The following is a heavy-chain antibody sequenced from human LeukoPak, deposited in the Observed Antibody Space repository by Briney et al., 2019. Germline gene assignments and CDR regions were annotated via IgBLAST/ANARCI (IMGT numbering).Heavy chain of an antibody. CDR1: GFTFSSYA. CDR3: LRDYGDQRMDV. CDR2: ISGDGGST. J-gene: IGHJ6*02. V-gene: IGHV3-43*02. Sequence: GGSLRLSCAASGFTFSSYAMHWVRQAPGKGLEWVSLISGDGGSTYYADSVKGRFTISRDNSKNSLYLQMNSLRTEDTALYYCLRDYGDQRMDVWGQGTTVTVSS. D-gene: IGHD4-17*01.